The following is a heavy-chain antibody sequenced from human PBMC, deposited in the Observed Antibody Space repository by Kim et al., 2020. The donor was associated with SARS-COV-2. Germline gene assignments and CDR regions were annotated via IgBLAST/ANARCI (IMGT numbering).Heavy chain of an antibody. D-gene: IGHD3-10*01. V-gene: IGHV1-18*01. CDR2: ISAYNGNT. CDR1: GYTFTSYG. J-gene: IGHJ1*01. Sequence: ASVKVSCKASGYTFTSYGISWVRQAPGQGLEWMGWISAYNGNTNYAQKLQGRVTMTTDTSTSTAYMELRSLRSDDTAVYYCARSGYGSGSYYNEYFQHWGQGTLVTVSS. CDR3: ARSGYGSGSYYNEYFQH.